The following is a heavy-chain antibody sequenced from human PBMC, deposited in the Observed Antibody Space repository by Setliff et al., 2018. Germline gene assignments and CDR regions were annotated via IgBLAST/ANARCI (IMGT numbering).Heavy chain of an antibody. CDR2: ISGSGGST. D-gene: IGHD5-12*01. CDR1: GFTFSSYA. V-gene: IGHV3-23*01. J-gene: IGHJ4*02. CDR3: AKDSGYSGYGYFDY. Sequence: PGGSLRLSCAASGFTFSSYAMSWVRQAPGKGLEWVSAISGSGGSTYYADSAKGRFTISRDNSKNTLYLQMNSLRAEDTAVYYCAKDSGYSGYGYFDYWGQGTLVTVSS.